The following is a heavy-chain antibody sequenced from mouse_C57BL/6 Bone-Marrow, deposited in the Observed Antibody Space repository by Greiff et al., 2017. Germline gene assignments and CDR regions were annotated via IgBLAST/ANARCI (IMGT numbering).Heavy chain of an antibody. D-gene: IGHD2-5*01. J-gene: IGHJ3*01. CDR3: ARRRDYSNYEGFAY. CDR1: GYTFTSYD. Sequence: QVQLQQSGPELVKPGASVKLSCKASGYTFTSYDINWVKQRPGQGLEWIGWIYPRDGSTKYNEKFKGKATLTVDTSSSTAYMELHSLTSEDSAVYFCARRRDYSNYEGFAYWGQGTLVTVSA. V-gene: IGHV1-85*01. CDR2: IYPRDGST.